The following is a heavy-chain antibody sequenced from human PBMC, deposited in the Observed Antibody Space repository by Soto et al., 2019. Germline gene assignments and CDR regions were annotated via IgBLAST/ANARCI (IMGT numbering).Heavy chain of an antibody. D-gene: IGHD6-19*01. J-gene: IGHJ5*02. Sequence: EVQLVESGGGLVQPGGSLRLSCAASGFTFSSYWMSWVRQAPGKGLEWVANIKQDGSEKYYVDSVKGRFTISRDNAKNSLYRQMNSLRAEDTAVYYCARGAVARSLRGWFDPWGQGTLVTVSS. CDR1: GFTFSSYW. CDR3: ARGAVARSLRGWFDP. V-gene: IGHV3-7*03. CDR2: IKQDGSEK.